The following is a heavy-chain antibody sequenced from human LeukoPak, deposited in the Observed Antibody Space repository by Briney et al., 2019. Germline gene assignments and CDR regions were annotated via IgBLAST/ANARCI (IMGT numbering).Heavy chain of an antibody. CDR1: GGSISSHY. Sequence: SETLSLTCTVSGGSISSHYWSWIRQPPGEGLEWIGYIYYSATTNYNPSLKSRVTISVDTSKNQFPLKLSSVTAADTAVYYCARLYPFGYMDVWAKGTTVTVSS. CDR3: ARLYPFGYMDV. V-gene: IGHV4-59*11. CDR2: IYYSATT. D-gene: IGHD3-10*01. J-gene: IGHJ6*04.